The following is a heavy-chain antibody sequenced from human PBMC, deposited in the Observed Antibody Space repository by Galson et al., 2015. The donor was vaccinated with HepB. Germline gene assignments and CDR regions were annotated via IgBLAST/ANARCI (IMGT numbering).Heavy chain of an antibody. Sequence: SLRLSCAASGFTFSSYSMNWVRQAPGKGLEWVSSISSSSSYIYYADSVKGRFTISRDNAKNSLYLQMDSLRAEDTAVYYCARDRRRGIGFGDAYGMDVWGQGTTVTVSS. CDR1: GFTFSSYS. V-gene: IGHV3-21*01. D-gene: IGHD3-16*01. CDR3: ARDRRRGIGFGDAYGMDV. CDR2: ISSSSSYI. J-gene: IGHJ6*02.